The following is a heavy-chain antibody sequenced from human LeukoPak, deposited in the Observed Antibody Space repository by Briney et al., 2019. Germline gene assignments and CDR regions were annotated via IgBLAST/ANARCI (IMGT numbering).Heavy chain of an antibody. CDR1: GFTFSSYA. CDR2: ISGSGGST. CDR3: AKGDSGVVTSAGTSLFDY. D-gene: IGHD4-23*01. J-gene: IGHJ4*02. V-gene: IGHV3-23*01. Sequence: GGSLRLSCAASGFTFSSYAMSWVRQAPGKGLEWVSAISGSGGSTYYADSVKGRFTISRDNSKNTLYLQMNSLRAGDTAVYYCAKGDSGVVTSAGTSLFDYWGQGTLVTVSP.